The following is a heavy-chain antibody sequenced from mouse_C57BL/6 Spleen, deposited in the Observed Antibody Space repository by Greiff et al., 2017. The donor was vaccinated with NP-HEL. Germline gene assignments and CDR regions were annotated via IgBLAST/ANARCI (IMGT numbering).Heavy chain of an antibody. CDR3: ARRAYYGNYVVFDY. D-gene: IGHD2-10*01. CDR1: GYTFTSYW. CDR2: IYPGSGST. Sequence: VQVVESGAELVKPGASVKMSCKASGYTFTSYWITWVKQRPGQGLEWIGDIYPGSGSTNYNEKFKSKATLTVDTSSSTAYMQLSSLTSEDSAVYYCARRAYYGNYVVFDYWGQGTTLTVSS. V-gene: IGHV1-55*01. J-gene: IGHJ2*01.